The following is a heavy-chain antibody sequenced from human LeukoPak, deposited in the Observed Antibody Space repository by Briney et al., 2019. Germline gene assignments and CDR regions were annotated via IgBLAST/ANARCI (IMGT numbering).Heavy chain of an antibody. J-gene: IGHJ4*02. CDR1: GFTFRTYW. D-gene: IGHD4-17*01. CDR3: ARASTTVPNLLDN. V-gene: IGHV3-74*01. CDR2: INGDGSST. Sequence: PGGSLTLSCVASGFTFRTYWMHWVRQAPGKGLLWVSRINGDGSSTNYADSVKGRFTISRDNAKNTLYLQMNSLRAEDTAVYYCARASTTVPNLLDNWGQRPLVTVSS.